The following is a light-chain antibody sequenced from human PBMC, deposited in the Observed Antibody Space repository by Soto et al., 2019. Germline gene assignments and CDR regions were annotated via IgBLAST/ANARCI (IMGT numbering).Light chain of an antibody. V-gene: IGKV3-15*01. Sequence: ILMTQSPATLSVSPGERATLSCRASQSVSNNLACYQQKPGQAPRLLIYDASTSATGIPARFSGSGSGTEFTLTNSGLQSKDCAVYYCQHYNNWPPWTFGQGTKVEIK. CDR3: QHYNNWPPWT. J-gene: IGKJ1*01. CDR1: QSVSNN. CDR2: DAS.